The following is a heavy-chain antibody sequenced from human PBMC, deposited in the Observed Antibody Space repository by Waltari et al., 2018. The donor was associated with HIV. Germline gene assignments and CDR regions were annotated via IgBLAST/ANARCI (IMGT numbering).Heavy chain of an antibody. CDR1: GYTFTDYY. V-gene: IGHV1-2*02. Sequence: QVQLVQSGAEVRKPGASVKGSCKTSGYTFTDYYIHWVRQAPGQGPEWMGWIYPNSGDTHFAEKFQGRVTLTRDTSIRTAYVEVSNLRSDDTAVYYCARQMTFYDALDIWGQGTMVSDSS. J-gene: IGHJ3*02. CDR3: ARQMTFYDALDI. CDR2: IYPNSGDT.